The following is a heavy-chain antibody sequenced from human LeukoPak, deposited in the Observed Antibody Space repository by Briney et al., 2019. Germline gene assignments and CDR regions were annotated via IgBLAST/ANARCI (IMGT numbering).Heavy chain of an antibody. CDR1: GFTFSRSA. Sequence: GGSLRLSCAASGFTFSRSAMNWVRQAPGKGLEWVSSFSASGGTIYSADSVKSRFTISRDNSTNTLKVQMNSRRAEDTAVYYCAKANYSGSYCSDSWGQGTLVTVSS. D-gene: IGHD1-26*01. CDR2: FSASGGTI. CDR3: AKANYSGSYCSDS. J-gene: IGHJ4*02. V-gene: IGHV3-23*01.